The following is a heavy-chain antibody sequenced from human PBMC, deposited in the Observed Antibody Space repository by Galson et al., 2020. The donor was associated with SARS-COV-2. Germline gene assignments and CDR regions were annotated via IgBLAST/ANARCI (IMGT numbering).Heavy chain of an antibody. V-gene: IGHV4-59*01. CDR2: IYYSGST. D-gene: IGHD3-3*01. Sequence: SETLSFTCTVSGGSISSYYWSWIRQPPGKGLEWIGYIYYSGSTNYNPSLKSRVTISVDTSKNQFSLKLSSVTAADTAVYYCARAAQTYYDFWSGYYNSPPFDYWVQGTLVTVSS. J-gene: IGHJ4*02. CDR1: GGSISSYY. CDR3: ARAAQTYYDFWSGYYNSPPFDY.